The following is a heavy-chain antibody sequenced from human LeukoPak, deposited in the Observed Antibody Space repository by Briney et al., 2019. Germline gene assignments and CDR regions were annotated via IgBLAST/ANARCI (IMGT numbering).Heavy chain of an antibody. CDR2: IWYDGSNK. CDR1: GFTFSSYG. J-gene: IGHJ6*02. Sequence: GRSLRLSCAASGFTFSSYGMHWVRQAPGKGLEWVAVIWYDGSNKYYADSVKGRFTISRDNSKNTLNLQMNSLRAEDTAVYYCAREPGYYYYYGMDVWGQGTTVTVSS. CDR3: AREPGYYYYYGMDV. V-gene: IGHV3-33*01.